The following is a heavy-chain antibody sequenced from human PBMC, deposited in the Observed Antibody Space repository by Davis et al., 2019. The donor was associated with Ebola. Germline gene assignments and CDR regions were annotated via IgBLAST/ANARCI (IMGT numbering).Heavy chain of an antibody. CDR3: AASAGTVGKFDY. CDR2: IVVGSANT. CDR1: GFTFSSSA. V-gene: IGHV1-58*02. D-gene: IGHD1-14*01. J-gene: IGHJ4*01. Sequence: SVKVSCKASGFTFSSSAMQWVRQARGQRLEWIGWIVVGSANTNYAQKFQGRVTITRDMSTSTSYLDLSNLRTEETAVYYCAASAGTVGKFDYWGQGSLVTVSS.